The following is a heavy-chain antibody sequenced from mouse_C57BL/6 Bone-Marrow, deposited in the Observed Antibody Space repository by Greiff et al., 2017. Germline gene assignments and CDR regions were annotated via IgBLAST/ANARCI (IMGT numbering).Heavy chain of an antibody. J-gene: IGHJ3*01. Sequence: EVQRVESGGGLVQPTGSLKLSCAASGFSFNNYAMNWVRQAPGKGLEWVARIRSKSNNYATYYADSVKDRFTISRDDSESMLYLQMNNLKTEATAMYYCVPLRFAYWGQGTLGTVTA. CDR1: GFSFNNYA. D-gene: IGHD6-1*01. CDR2: IRSKSNNYAT. V-gene: IGHV10-1*01. CDR3: VPLRFAY.